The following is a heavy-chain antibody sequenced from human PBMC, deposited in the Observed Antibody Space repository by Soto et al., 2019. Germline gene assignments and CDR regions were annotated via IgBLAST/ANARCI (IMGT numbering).Heavy chain of an antibody. V-gene: IGHV1-8*01. Sequence: ASVKVSCKASGYTFTSYDINWVRQATGQGLEWMGWMNPNSGNTGYAQNFQGRVTMTRNTSISTAYKELSSMRSEDTAVYYCARERARYGMDVWGQGTTVTVSS. J-gene: IGHJ6*02. CDR1: GYTFTSYD. CDR3: ARERARYGMDV. CDR2: MNPNSGNT.